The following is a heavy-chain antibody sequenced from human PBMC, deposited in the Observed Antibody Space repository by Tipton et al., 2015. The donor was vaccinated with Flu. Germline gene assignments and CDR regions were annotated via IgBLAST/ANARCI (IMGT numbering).Heavy chain of an antibody. Sequence: TLSLTCAVSGYSISTAFYWGWIRQPPGKGLEWIGSMSHLGSAYYNPSLKSRVTISVDTSNNQFSLKLSSVTAADTAVYYCARGYSSSLGLPFDYWGQGTLVTVSS. J-gene: IGHJ4*02. D-gene: IGHD6-19*01. CDR3: ARGYSSSLGLPFDY. V-gene: IGHV4-38-2*01. CDR1: GYSISTAFY. CDR2: MSHLGSA.